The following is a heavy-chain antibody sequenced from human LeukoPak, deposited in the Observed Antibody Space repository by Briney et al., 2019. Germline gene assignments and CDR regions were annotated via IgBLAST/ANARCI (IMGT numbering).Heavy chain of an antibody. CDR1: GFTFSSYW. J-gene: IGHJ4*02. CDR3: ASGRISKRD. D-gene: IGHD3/OR15-3a*01. Sequence: GGSLRLSCAASGFTFSSYWMSWVRQAPGKGLEPVANIKQDGSEKHYVDSVKGRFTISRDNAKNSLYLQMNSLRAEDTAVYYCASGRISKRDWGQGTLVTVSS. CDR2: IKQDGSEK. V-gene: IGHV3-7*01.